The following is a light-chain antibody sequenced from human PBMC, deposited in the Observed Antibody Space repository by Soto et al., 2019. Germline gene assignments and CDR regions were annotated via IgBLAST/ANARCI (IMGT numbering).Light chain of an antibody. CDR1: SSDVGGYNY. V-gene: IGLV2-14*01. CDR2: XXS. CDR3: SSYTTSSTLI. J-gene: IGLJ2*01. Sequence: QSVLTQPASVSGSPGQSITISCTGTSSDVGGYNYVSWYQQHPGKAPKLMIXXXSNXXXXXXXXXXGSKSGNKASLAISGXXXXXXXXXXCSSYTTSSTLIFGGGTKVTVL.